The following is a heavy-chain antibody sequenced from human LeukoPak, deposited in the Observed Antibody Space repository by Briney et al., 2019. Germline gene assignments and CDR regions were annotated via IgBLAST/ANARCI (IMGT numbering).Heavy chain of an antibody. Sequence: SETLSLTCTVSGGSISSYYWSWIRQPPGKGLEWIGYIYYSGSTNYNPFLKSRVTISVDTSKNQFSLKLSSVTAADTAVYYCARHTYYYDTDYWGQGTLVTVSS. D-gene: IGHD3-22*01. CDR2: IYYSGST. CDR1: GGSISSYY. J-gene: IGHJ4*02. V-gene: IGHV4-59*08. CDR3: ARHTYYYDTDY.